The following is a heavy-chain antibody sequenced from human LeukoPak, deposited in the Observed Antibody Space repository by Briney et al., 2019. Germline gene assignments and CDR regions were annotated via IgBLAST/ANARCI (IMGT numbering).Heavy chain of an antibody. J-gene: IGHJ6*03. V-gene: IGHV6-1*01. CDR2: TYYRSKWYN. D-gene: IGHD6-19*01. Sequence: SQTLSLTCAISGDSVSSNSAAWNWIRQSPSRGLEWLGRTYYRSKWYNDYAVSVKSRITINPDTSKNQFSLQLNSVTPEDTAVYYCARDRGVAVAGTYYYYMDVWGKGTTVTVSS. CDR3: ARDRGVAVAGTYYYYMDV. CDR1: GDSVSSNSAA.